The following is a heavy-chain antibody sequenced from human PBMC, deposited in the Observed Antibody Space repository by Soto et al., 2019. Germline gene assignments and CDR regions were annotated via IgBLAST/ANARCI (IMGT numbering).Heavy chain of an antibody. CDR2: ISPRGDNT. J-gene: IGHJ4*02. V-gene: IGHV3-23*01. CDR3: AKTRDAYNYAYNQDFDF. CDR1: GFTFNSYA. Sequence: HPGGSLRLSCAASGFTFNSYAMTWVRQAPGKGLEWVSTISPRGDNTYYADSVRGRFTISRDNSKNTLFLQMSSLRAEDTAFYYCAKTRDAYNYAYNQDFDFWGQGILVTVSS. D-gene: IGHD5-12*01.